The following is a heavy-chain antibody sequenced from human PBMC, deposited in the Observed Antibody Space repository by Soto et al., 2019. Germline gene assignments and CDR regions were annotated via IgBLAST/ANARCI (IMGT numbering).Heavy chain of an antibody. CDR2: INAGNGNT. J-gene: IGHJ5*02. CDR1: GYTFTSYA. V-gene: IGHV1-3*01. Sequence: ASVKVSCKASGYTFTSYAMHWVRQAPGQRLEWMGWINAGNGNTKYSQKFQGRVTITRDTSASTAYMELSSLRSEDTAVYYCARDWQYDFWSGSLWFDPWGQGTLVTVSS. CDR3: ARDWQYDFWSGSLWFDP. D-gene: IGHD3-3*01.